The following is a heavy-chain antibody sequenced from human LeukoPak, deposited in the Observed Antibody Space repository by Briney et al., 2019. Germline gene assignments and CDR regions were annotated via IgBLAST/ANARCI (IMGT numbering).Heavy chain of an antibody. Sequence: SETLSLTCTVSGGSISSGSYYWSWIRQPAGKGLEWMGRIYTSGSTNYNPSLKSRVTISVDTSKNQFSLKLSSVTAADTAVYYCARDSSGYLDFDYWGQGTLVTVSS. CDR1: GGSISSGSYY. CDR2: IYTSGST. D-gene: IGHD3-22*01. V-gene: IGHV4-61*02. J-gene: IGHJ4*02. CDR3: ARDSSGYLDFDY.